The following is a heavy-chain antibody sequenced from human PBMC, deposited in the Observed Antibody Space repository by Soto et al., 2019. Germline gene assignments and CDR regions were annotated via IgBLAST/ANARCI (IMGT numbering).Heavy chain of an antibody. J-gene: IGHJ4*02. CDR1: GFTFSSYA. D-gene: IGHD2-15*01. Sequence: QVQLVESGGGVVQPGRSLRLSCAASGFTFSSYAMHWVRQAPGKGLEWVAVISYDGSNKYYADSVKGRFTISRDNSKNALYQQMNSRGAGEGGVYSGAVKGGKAPTLGPGGKETLLPFS. CDR2: ISYDGSNK. CDR3: AVKGGKAPTLGP. V-gene: IGHV3-30-3*01.